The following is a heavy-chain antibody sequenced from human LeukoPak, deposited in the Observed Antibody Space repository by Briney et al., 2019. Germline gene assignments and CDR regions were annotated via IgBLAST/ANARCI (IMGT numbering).Heavy chain of an antibody. CDR1: GGSISSYY. CDR3: ARVAATPYGGNHVDY. CDR2: IYYSGST. D-gene: IGHD4-23*01. V-gene: IGHV4-59*01. J-gene: IGHJ4*02. Sequence: PSETLSLTCTVPGGSISSYYWSWIRQPPGKGLEWIGYIYYSGSTNYNPSLKSRVTISVDTSKNQFSLKLSSVTAADTAVYYCARVAATPYGGNHVDYWGQGTLVTVSS.